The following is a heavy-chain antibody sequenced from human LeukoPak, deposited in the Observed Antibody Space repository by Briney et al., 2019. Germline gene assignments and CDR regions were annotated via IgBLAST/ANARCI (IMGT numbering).Heavy chain of an antibody. CDR1: GFTFSSYG. D-gene: IGHD3-10*01. Sequence: PGRSLRPSCAASGFTFSSYGMHWVRQAPGKGLEWVAVISYDGSNKYYADSVKGRFTISRDNSKNTLYLQMNSLRAEDTAVYYCAKEFTYYYGSAHYVLDYWGQGTLVTVSS. CDR3: AKEFTYYYGSAHYVLDY. V-gene: IGHV3-30*18. CDR2: ISYDGSNK. J-gene: IGHJ4*02.